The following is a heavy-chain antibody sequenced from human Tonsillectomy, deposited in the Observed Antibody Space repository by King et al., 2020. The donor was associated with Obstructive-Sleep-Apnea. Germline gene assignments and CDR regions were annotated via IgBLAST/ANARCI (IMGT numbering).Heavy chain of an antibody. J-gene: IGHJ4*02. V-gene: IGHV3-21*01. CDR2: ISSSSSYL. CDR1: GFTFSSYS. Sequence: VQLVESGGGLVKPGGSLRLSCAASGFTFSSYSMNWVRQDPGKGLEWGSSISSSSSYLYYEESVKGRFTISRDNAKNTLDLQMNSLRAEATAVYYCARDRFVYSYPDYWGQGTLVTVSS. CDR3: ARDRFVYSYPDY. D-gene: IGHD5-18*01.